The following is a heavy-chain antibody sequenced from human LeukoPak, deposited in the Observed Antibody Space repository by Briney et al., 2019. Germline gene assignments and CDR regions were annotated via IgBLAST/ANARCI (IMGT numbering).Heavy chain of an antibody. Sequence: ASVTVSFTASGYTFTIYYMHWVRHAPGKGLVWVSRINSDGSSTSYADSVKGRFTISRDNAKNTLYLQMNSLRAEDTAVYYCARDLGESHDFWSGYYDYWGQGTLVTVSS. CDR3: ARDLGESHDFWSGYYDY. CDR2: INSDGSST. V-gene: IGHV3-74*01. CDR1: GYTFTIYY. J-gene: IGHJ4*02. D-gene: IGHD3-3*01.